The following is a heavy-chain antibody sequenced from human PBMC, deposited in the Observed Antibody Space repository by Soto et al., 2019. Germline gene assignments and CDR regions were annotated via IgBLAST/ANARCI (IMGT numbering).Heavy chain of an antibody. CDR3: AGETSDYDILTAPTTFDI. D-gene: IGHD3-9*01. CDR1: GGSFSGYY. V-gene: IGHV4-34*02. J-gene: IGHJ3*02. Sequence: QVQLQQWGAGLLKPSETLSLTCAVSGGSFSGYYWSWIRQPPGKGLEWIGEINHSGSTDYNPSLKSRVTISVDTSKKQISLKVSSVTAADMAVYYCAGETSDYDILTAPTTFDIWGQGTMVTVSS. CDR2: INHSGST.